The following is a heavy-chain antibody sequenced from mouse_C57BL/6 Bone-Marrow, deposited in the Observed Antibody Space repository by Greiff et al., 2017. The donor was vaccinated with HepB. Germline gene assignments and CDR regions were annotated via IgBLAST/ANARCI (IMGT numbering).Heavy chain of an antibody. J-gene: IGHJ4*01. CDR2: IDPANGNT. CDR3: ARYDYDGTGGMDY. V-gene: IGHV14-3*01. Sequence: EVQLVESVAELVRPGASVKLSCTASGFNIKNTYMHWVKQRPEQGLEWIGRIDPANGNTKYAPKFQGKATITADTSSNTAYLQLSSLTSEDTAIYYGARYDYDGTGGMDYWGQGTSVTVSS. CDR1: GFNIKNTY. D-gene: IGHD2-4*01.